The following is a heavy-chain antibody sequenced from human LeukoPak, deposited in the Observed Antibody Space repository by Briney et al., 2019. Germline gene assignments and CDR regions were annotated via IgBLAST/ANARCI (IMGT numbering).Heavy chain of an antibody. Sequence: PLETLSLTCTVSGGSISSGDYYWSWIRQPPGKGLEWIGYIYYSGSTYYNPSLKSRVTISVDTSKNQFSLKLSSVTAADTAVYYCARLLWFGESPRYFDYWGQGTLVTVSS. CDR3: ARLLWFGESPRYFDY. CDR2: IYYSGST. V-gene: IGHV4-30-4*01. J-gene: IGHJ4*02. D-gene: IGHD3-10*01. CDR1: GGSISSGDYY.